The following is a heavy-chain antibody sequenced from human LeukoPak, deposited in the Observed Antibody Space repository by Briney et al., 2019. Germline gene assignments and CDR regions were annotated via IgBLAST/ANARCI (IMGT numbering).Heavy chain of an antibody. V-gene: IGHV4-34*01. Sequence: SETLSLTCAVHGGSPSGYYWSWIRQPPGKGLEWIGEINHSGSTNYNPSLKSRVTISVDTSKNQFSLRLSSVTAADTAVYYCARVIAARRAGYYGMDVWGQGTTVTVSS. CDR2: INHSGST. CDR3: ARVIAARRAGYYGMDV. CDR1: GGSPSGYY. J-gene: IGHJ6*02. D-gene: IGHD6-13*01.